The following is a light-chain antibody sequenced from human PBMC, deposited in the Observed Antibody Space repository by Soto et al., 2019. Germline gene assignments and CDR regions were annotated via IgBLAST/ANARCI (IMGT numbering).Light chain of an antibody. CDR3: QQRSSWPRYT. CDR2: DAS. V-gene: IGKV3-11*01. CDR1: QSVSSY. J-gene: IGKJ2*01. Sequence: EIVLTQSPATLSLSPGERATLSCRASQSVSSYLAWYQQKPGQAPRLLIYDASNRATGIPARFSGSGSGTDSTLTIGSLEPEDFAVYYCQQRSSWPRYTFGQGTKLEIK.